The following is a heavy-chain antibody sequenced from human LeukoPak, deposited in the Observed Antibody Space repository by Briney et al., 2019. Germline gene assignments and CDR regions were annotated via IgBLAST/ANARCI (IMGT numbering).Heavy chain of an antibody. Sequence: SETLSLTCTVSGGSISNGAYYWSWIRQHPGKGLEWIGYIYYSGSAYYNPSLKSRVSMSVDTSQNQFCLKVNSVTAADTAVYYCARLHGEGFDYWGQGTLVIVSS. D-gene: IGHD4-17*01. CDR2: IYYSGSA. J-gene: IGHJ4*02. CDR1: GGSISNGAYY. V-gene: IGHV4-31*03. CDR3: ARLHGEGFDY.